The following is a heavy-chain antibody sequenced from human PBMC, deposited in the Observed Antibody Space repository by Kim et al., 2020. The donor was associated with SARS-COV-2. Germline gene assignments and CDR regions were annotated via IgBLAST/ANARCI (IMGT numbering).Heavy chain of an antibody. CDR1: GFTFSSYA. V-gene: IGHV3-30*18. Sequence: RGSLRPSCAASGFTFSSYAMHWVRQAPGKGLDWVAVISYDGSNKYYADSVKGRFTISRDNSKNTLYLQMNNLTIEDTAMYYCAKASSREQWLVKGWGQGTTVTVSS. J-gene: IGHJ6*02. CDR2: ISYDGSNK. CDR3: AKASSREQWLVKG. D-gene: IGHD6-19*01.